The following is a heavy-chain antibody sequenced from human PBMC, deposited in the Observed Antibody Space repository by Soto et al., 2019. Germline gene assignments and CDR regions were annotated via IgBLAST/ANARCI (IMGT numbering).Heavy chain of an antibody. J-gene: IGHJ5*02. CDR2: IYYSGST. CDR3: ARTPIGYCSGGTCSNWFDP. CDR1: GGSISGNY. V-gene: IGHV4-59*08. D-gene: IGHD2-15*01. Sequence: SETLSLTCTVSGGSISGNYWSWIRQPPGRGLEWIGYIYYSGSTYVSPSLKSRVTMSVDTSENQFFLKLRSVTAADTAVYYCARTPIGYCSGGTCSNWFDPWGQGTLVTVSS.